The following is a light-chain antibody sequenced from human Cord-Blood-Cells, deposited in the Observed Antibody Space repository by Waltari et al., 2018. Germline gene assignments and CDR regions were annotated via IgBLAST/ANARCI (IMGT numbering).Light chain of an antibody. CDR1: SSDVGSYNL. CDR3: CSYAGFWV. V-gene: IGLV2-23*01. Sequence: QSALTQPASVSGSPGQSITISCTGTSSDVGSYNLVSWYQQHPGKAPKLMIYEGSKRPSGVSNRFYGSKSGNTASLTISGLQAEDEADYYCCSYAGFWVFGGGTKLTVL. CDR2: EGS. J-gene: IGLJ3*02.